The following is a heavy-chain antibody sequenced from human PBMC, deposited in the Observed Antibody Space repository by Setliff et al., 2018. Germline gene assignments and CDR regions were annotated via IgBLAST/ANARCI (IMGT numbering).Heavy chain of an antibody. Sequence: SETLSLTCTVYGGSFSDYYWGWIRQSPGKRPEWIAEINQSGNTNYNPSLKSRVTISVDTSKNQFSLNLSSVTAADTAIYYCARVVPLGGTDRWGQGTLVTVSS. V-gene: IGHV4-34*01. CDR1: GGSFSDYY. CDR3: ARVVPLGGTDR. CDR2: INQSGNT. D-gene: IGHD1-1*01. J-gene: IGHJ5*02.